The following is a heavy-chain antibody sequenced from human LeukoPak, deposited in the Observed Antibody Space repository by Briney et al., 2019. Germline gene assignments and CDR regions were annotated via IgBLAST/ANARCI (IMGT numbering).Heavy chain of an antibody. Sequence: GGSLRLSCAVSGFSVSGYWMPWVRQAPGKGLEWVANIKLDGSEKNYVDSVKGRFTISRDNAENSLFLQMNSLRVEDTAVYYCAREWQGGIAAAGTRIEGDYWGQGTLVAVSS. CDR3: AREWQGGIAAAGTRIEGDY. D-gene: IGHD6-13*01. V-gene: IGHV3-7*01. CDR1: GFSVSGYW. J-gene: IGHJ4*02. CDR2: IKLDGSEK.